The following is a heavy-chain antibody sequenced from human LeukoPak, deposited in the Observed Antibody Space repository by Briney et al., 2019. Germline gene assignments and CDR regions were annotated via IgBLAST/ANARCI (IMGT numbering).Heavy chain of an antibody. CDR1: GGSIRSSRAD. CDR3: VSPRGFSYGYFDY. D-gene: IGHD5-18*01. J-gene: IGHJ4*02. CDR2: IYYSKNT. V-gene: IGHV4-39*01. Sequence: PSETLSLTCTVSGGSIRSSRADWCWIRQPPGKGLEWIGSIYYSKNTYYNPSLKSRVTISADTSKNQFSLTLGSVSATDTAVYYCVSPRGFSYGYFDYWGQGTLVTVSS.